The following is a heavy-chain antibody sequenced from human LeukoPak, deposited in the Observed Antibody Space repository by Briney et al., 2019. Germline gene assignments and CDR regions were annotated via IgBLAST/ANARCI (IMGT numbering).Heavy chain of an antibody. Sequence: SETLSLTCTVSGYSISSTYYWSWIRQPPGKGLEWIAYIHYSGSPHYNPSLKSRVTISIDTSKNQLSLKLYSVTAADTAVYFCARHSNWNGGVDWFDPWGQGTQVTVSS. J-gene: IGHJ5*02. D-gene: IGHD1-20*01. V-gene: IGHV4-59*08. CDR1: GYSISSTYY. CDR3: ARHSNWNGGVDWFDP. CDR2: IHYSGSP.